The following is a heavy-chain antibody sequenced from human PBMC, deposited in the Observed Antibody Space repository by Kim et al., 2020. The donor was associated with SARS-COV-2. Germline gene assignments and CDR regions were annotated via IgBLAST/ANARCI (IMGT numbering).Heavy chain of an antibody. V-gene: IGHV3-23*01. Sequence: GGSLRLSCAASGFTFSYYSMTWVRQAPGKGLEWVSTISDTESTYYADSVKGRFTISRDNPKNTLYVQMNSLRAEDTAVYYCVWTARALTYWGQGILVTVS. J-gene: IGHJ4*02. CDR2: ISDTEST. D-gene: IGHD6-6*01. CDR3: VWTARALTY. CDR1: GFTFSYYS.